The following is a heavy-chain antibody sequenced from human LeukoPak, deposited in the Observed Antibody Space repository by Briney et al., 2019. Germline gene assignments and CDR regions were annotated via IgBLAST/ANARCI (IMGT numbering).Heavy chain of an antibody. J-gene: IGHJ4*02. Sequence: GGSLRLSCVASGFTFRSFTMNWVRQTPGKGLEWVSALSGSGGSAYYADPVKGRFTISRDNSQNTLYLQMNSLRAEDTAVYYCAKDRLLWHWGQGTLVTVSS. CDR2: LSGSGGSA. D-gene: IGHD2-21*01. CDR3: AKDRLLWH. CDR1: GFTFRSFT. V-gene: IGHV3-23*01.